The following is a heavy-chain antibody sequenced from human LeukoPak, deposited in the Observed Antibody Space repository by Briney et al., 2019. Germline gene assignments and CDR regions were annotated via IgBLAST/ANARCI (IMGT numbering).Heavy chain of an antibody. CDR2: INPNSGDT. D-gene: IGHD3-10*01. CDR3: AREVRYYGSGSYYFGMDF. CDR1: GYTFTYYF. V-gene: IGHV1-2*02. J-gene: IGHJ6*02. Sequence: GSLQVSCQPSGYTFTYYFMHWVRPPPGQGIEWMGWINPNSGDTNYAQKFQGRVTMTRDTSMSTAYMELSRLRSDDTAVYYCAREVRYYGSGSYYFGMDFWGQGTTVTVSS.